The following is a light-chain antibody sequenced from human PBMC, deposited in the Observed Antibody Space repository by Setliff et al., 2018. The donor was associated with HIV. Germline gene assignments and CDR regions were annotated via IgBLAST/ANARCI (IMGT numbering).Light chain of an antibody. CDR1: SSDSGGHNL. Sequence: QSALTQVASVSGSLGQLITISCTGSSSDSGGHNLVSWFRVDPGKAPKLIIYNVYLWASGVSPRCSASKSGNTASLTIFGLPSEDEGDYYCCSYSRSTVPYVFGSGTKVTVL. V-gene: IGLV2-23*02. CDR3: CSYSRSTVPYV. J-gene: IGLJ1*01. CDR2: NVY.